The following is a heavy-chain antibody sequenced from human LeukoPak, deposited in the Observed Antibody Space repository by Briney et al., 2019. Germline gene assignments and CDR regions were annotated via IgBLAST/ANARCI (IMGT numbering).Heavy chain of an antibody. Sequence: SVKVSCKASGGTFSSYAISWVRQAPGQGLEWMGRIIPILGIANYAQKFQGRATITADKSTSTAYMELSSLRSEDTAVYYCARVRYGSPSPLDYWGQGTLVTVSS. CDR1: GGTFSSYA. J-gene: IGHJ4*02. V-gene: IGHV1-69*04. CDR2: IIPILGIA. D-gene: IGHD3-10*01. CDR3: ARVRYGSPSPLDY.